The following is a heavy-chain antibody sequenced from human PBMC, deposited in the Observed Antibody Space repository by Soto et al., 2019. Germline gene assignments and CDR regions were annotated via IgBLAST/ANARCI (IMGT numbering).Heavy chain of an antibody. V-gene: IGHV3-21*01. CDR1: GFTFSVYS. Sequence: GGSLRLSCTASGFTFSVYSMNWVRQAPGKGLEWVSSISSSSNYKYYADSLKGRFTISRDNAKNSLYLQMNALRADDTAVYYCVRDLIYADIWGTYRPFLLDYWGQGTLVTVSS. CDR2: ISSSSNYK. D-gene: IGHD3-16*02. J-gene: IGHJ4*02. CDR3: VRDLIYADIWGTYRPFLLDY.